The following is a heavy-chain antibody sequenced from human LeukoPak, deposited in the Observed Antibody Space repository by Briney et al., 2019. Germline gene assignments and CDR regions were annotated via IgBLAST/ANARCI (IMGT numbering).Heavy chain of an antibody. D-gene: IGHD4-23*01. CDR3: ARRAGGYSHPYDY. Sequence: PGGSLRLSCAASGFTFSDYYMSWIRQAPGKGLEWVSYISSSGSTIYYADSVKGRFTISRDNSKNTLYLQMNSLRAEDTAVYYCARRAGGYSHPYDYWGQGILVTVSS. CDR1: GFTFSDYY. V-gene: IGHV3-11*01. CDR2: ISSSGSTI. J-gene: IGHJ4*02.